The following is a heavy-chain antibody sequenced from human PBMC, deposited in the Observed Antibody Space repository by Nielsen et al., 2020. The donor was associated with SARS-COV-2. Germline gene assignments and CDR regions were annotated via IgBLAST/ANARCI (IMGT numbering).Heavy chain of an antibody. Sequence: ASVKVSCKASGYTFTGYYMHWVRQAPGQGLEWMGWINPNSGGTNYAQKFQGRVTMTRDTSISTAYMELRSLRSDDTAVYYCARGDTMVRGVIISDAFDIWGQGTMVTVSS. CDR1: GYTFTGYY. CDR3: ARGDTMVRGVIISDAFDI. J-gene: IGHJ3*02. D-gene: IGHD3-10*01. CDR2: INPNSGGT. V-gene: IGHV1-2*02.